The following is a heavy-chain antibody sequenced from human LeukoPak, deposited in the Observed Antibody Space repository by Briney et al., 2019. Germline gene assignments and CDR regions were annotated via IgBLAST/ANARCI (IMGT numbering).Heavy chain of an antibody. J-gene: IGHJ4*02. CDR1: GFTFSSYA. CDR2: ISGSGGST. Sequence: GGSLRLSCAASGFTFSSYAMSWVRQAPGKGLEWVSAISGSGGSTYYADSVKGRFTISRDNSKNTLYLQMNRLRAEDTAVYYCTKGGGSSWSWTDYWGQGTLVTVSS. V-gene: IGHV3-23*01. CDR3: TKGGGSSWSWTDY. D-gene: IGHD6-13*01.